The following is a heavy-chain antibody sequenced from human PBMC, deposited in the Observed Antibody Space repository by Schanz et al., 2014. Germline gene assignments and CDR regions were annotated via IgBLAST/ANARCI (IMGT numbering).Heavy chain of an antibody. CDR3: ARAKRVGDMDV. D-gene: IGHD3-10*01. Sequence: QVQLVQSGAEVKKPGSSVKVSCTASGGTFSSYTISWIRQAPGQGLEWMGRIIPVLAIADYAQKLQGRVTLTTDTSTSTAYMELRNLRSDDTAVYYCARAKRVGDMDVWGQGTTVTVS. CDR2: IIPVLAIA. V-gene: IGHV1-69*02. CDR1: GGTFSSYT. J-gene: IGHJ6*02.